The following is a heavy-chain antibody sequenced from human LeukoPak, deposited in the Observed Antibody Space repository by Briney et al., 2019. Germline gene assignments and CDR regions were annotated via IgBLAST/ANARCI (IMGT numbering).Heavy chain of an antibody. Sequence: GRSLRLSCAASGFTFSNYALHWVRQAPGKGLEWVAMISYDGSNKYYADSVKGRFTISGDNSNNTLFLQMSSLRLEDTAVYYCARDHLFFDYWGQGTLVTVSS. CDR2: ISYDGSNK. CDR1: GFTFSNYA. CDR3: ARDHLFFDY. V-gene: IGHV3-30-3*01. J-gene: IGHJ4*02.